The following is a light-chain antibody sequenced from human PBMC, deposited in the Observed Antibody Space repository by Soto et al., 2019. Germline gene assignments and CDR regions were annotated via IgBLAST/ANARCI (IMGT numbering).Light chain of an antibody. CDR1: QSISRY. CDR2: DAS. V-gene: IGKV1-33*01. Sequence: EIPMNHSPSSVSASVGDRVTIPCRASQSISRYLNWYQQKPGKAPKLLIYDASNLETWVPSRFSGSGSGTDFTFTISSLQPEDIATYFCQQYDNLVTFGGGTKVDIK. CDR3: QQYDNLVT. J-gene: IGKJ4*01.